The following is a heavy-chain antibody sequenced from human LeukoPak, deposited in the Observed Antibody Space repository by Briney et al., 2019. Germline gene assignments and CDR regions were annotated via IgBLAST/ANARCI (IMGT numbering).Heavy chain of an antibody. CDR1: GGSISSSSYY. CDR3: ARGAYDILTGYLHWYFDL. V-gene: IGHV4-39*07. J-gene: IGHJ2*01. Sequence: TSSETLSLTCTVSGGSISSSSYYWGWIRQPPGKGLEWIGSIYYSGSTYYNPSLKSRVTISVDTSKNQFSLKLSSVTAADTAVYYCARGAYDILTGYLHWYFDLWGRGTLVTVSS. CDR2: IYYSGST. D-gene: IGHD3-9*01.